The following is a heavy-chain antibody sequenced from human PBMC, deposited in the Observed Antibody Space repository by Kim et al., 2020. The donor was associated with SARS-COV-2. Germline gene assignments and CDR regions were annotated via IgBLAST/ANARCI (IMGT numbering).Heavy chain of an antibody. CDR2: ITDSGTTT. V-gene: IGHV3-23*01. CDR3: AKNRVMTTETWFDF. D-gene: IGHD4-17*01. J-gene: IGHJ4*02. Sequence: GGSLRLSCAASGFTFSSYAMSWVRQAPGKGLEWVSTITDSGTTTFYADSVKGRFTIFRDNSKNTLYLQMNSLRAEDTAVYYCAKNRVMTTETWFDFWCQG. CDR1: GFTFSSYA.